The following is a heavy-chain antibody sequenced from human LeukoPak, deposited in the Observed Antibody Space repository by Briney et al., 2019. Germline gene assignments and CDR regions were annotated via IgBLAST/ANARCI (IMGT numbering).Heavy chain of an antibody. CDR2: ISYDGSNK. D-gene: IGHD6-19*01. J-gene: IGHJ4*02. CDR1: GFTFSSYG. Sequence: GGSLRLSCAASGFTFSSYGMHWVRQAPGKGLEWVAVISYDGSNKYYADSVKGRFTISRDNSKNTLYLQMNSLRAVDTAVYYCAKDPQWLGPYYFDYWGQGTLVTVSS. V-gene: IGHV3-30*18. CDR3: AKDPQWLGPYYFDY.